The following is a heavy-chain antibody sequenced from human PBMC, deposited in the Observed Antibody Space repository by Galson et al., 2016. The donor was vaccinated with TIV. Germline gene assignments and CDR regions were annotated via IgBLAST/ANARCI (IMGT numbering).Heavy chain of an antibody. CDR3: AKIGQEQDAFDI. V-gene: IGHV1-2*04. J-gene: IGHJ3*02. D-gene: IGHD1/OR15-1a*01. CDR2: INPNSGGT. CDR1: GYTFTEYY. Sequence: SVKVSCKASGYTFTEYYIHWVRQAPGQGLEWMGWINPNSGGTMYAQKFQGWVTMTRDTSITTAYTELSRLKSDDTAVYYCAKIGQEQDAFDIWGQGTMVTVFS.